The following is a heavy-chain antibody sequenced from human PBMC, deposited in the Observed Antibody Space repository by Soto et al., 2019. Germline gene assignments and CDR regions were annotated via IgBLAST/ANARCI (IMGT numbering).Heavy chain of an antibody. Sequence: AGGSLRLSCAASGFTFSRYWMNWVRQTPGKGLVWVSRIDSDGTDTDYADSVKGRFTISRDNAKNTLYLQMNSLSAEDTAVYYCVRDDFSFDYWGQGTLVTVSS. CDR1: GFTFSRYW. CDR3: VRDDFSFDY. J-gene: IGHJ4*02. CDR2: IDSDGTDT. D-gene: IGHD4-4*01. V-gene: IGHV3-74*01.